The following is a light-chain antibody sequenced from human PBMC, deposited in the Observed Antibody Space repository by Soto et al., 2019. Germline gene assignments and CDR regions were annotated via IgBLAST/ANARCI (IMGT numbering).Light chain of an antibody. J-gene: IGKJ2*01. CDR2: AAS. CDR1: QSISSY. CDR3: QHSYSTPST. Sequence: DIQMTQSPSSLSASVGERVTITCRASQSISSYLNWYQQKPGKAPKLLIYAASSLQSGVPSRFSGSGSGTDFTLTISSLQPEDFATYYCQHSYSTPSTFGQGTKLEIK. V-gene: IGKV1-39*01.